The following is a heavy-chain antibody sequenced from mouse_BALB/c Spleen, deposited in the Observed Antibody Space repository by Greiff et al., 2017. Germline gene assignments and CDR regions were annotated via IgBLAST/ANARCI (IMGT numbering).Heavy chain of an antibody. J-gene: IGHJ4*01. D-gene: IGHD2-1*01. CDR2: ISSGGST. CDR3: ARGGAYGNLYAMDY. V-gene: IGHV5-6-5*01. CDR1: GFTFSSYA. Sequence: EVHLVESGGGLVKPGGSLKLSCAASGFTFSSYAMSWVRQTPEKRLEWVASISSGGSTYYPDSVKGRFTISRDNARNILYLQMSSLRSEDTAMYYCARGGAYGNLYAMDYWGQGTSVTVST.